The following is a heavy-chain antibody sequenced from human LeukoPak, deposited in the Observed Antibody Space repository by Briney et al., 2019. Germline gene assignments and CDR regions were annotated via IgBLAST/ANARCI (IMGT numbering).Heavy chain of an antibody. CDR3: ARGIGPQGYYYYGMDV. D-gene: IGHD3-10*01. Sequence: PGGSLRLSCAASGFTFSSYDMHWVRQATGKGLEWVSAIGTAGDPYYPGSVKGRFTISRENAKNSLYLQMNSLRAGDTAVYYCARGIGPQGYYYYGMDVWGQGTLVTVSS. J-gene: IGHJ6*02. V-gene: IGHV3-13*05. CDR2: IGTAGDP. CDR1: GFTFSSYD.